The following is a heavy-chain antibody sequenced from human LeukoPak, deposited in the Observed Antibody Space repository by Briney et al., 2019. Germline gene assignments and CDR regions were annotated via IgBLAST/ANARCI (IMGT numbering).Heavy chain of an antibody. CDR2: FNHDDGAT. V-gene: IGHV1-24*01. CDR3: ATQKLVRFVLRFQH. CDR1: GYTLTELS. D-gene: IGHD6-13*01. J-gene: IGHJ1*01. Sequence: ASVKVSCRVSGYTLTELSLNWVRQPPAKGLEWVGRFNHDDGATNNAQKFQRRVTTTEDTTTNTAYIQLSSTRTDDTAVYYCATQKLVRFVLRFQHWGQGTLVTVSS.